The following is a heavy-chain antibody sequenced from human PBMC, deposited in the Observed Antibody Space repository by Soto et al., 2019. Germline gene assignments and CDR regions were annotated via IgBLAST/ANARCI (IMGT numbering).Heavy chain of an antibody. V-gene: IGHV3-23*01. Sequence: EVQLLESGGGLVQPGGSLRLSCAASGSTFSSYAMSWVRQAPGKGLEWVSAISGSGGMTFYADSVKGRFTISRDNSKKTLYLHMNSLRHEDTAVYYCARKYYDDSSGYTGNWFDPWGQGTLVTVSS. D-gene: IGHD3-22*01. CDR1: GSTFSSYA. CDR3: ARKYYDDSSGYTGNWFDP. J-gene: IGHJ5*02. CDR2: ISGSGGMT.